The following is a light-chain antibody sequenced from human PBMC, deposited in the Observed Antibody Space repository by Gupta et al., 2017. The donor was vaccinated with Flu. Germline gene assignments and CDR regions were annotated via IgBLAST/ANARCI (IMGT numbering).Light chain of an antibody. CDR3: RQGEHGPQA. CDR1: EGIRYSDGTTD. J-gene: IGKJ1*01. V-gene: IGKV2-30*01. CDR2: QVS. Sequence: VTLGQPASIAFRADEGIRYSDGTTDQNWSHQMPGQRSRGLMYQVSYRDSGIPDRFSGSGSGTDFTRKISRVEAEDVGMYFCRQGEHGPQAFGQGTTVEIK.